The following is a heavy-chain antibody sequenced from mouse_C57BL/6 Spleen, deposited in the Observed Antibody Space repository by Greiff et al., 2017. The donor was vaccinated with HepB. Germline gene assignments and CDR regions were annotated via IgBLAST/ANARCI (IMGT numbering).Heavy chain of an antibody. CDR3: ASKGYGNYAYAMDY. Sequence: EVQLQQSGAELVKPGASVKLSCTASGFNIKDYYMHWVKQRTEQGLEWIGRIDPEDGDTKYATKFQGKATITADTSSNTAYLQLSNLTSEDTAVYYCASKGYGNYAYAMDYWGQGTSVTVSS. CDR2: IDPEDGDT. V-gene: IGHV14-2*01. CDR1: GFNIKDYY. J-gene: IGHJ4*01. D-gene: IGHD2-1*01.